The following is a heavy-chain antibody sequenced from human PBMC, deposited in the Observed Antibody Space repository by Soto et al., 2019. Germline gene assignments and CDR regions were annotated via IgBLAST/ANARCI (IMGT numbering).Heavy chain of an antibody. CDR2: MSGTGGGT. D-gene: IGHD6-19*01. Sequence: EVQLLESGGGLVQPGGSLRLSCAASGFIFSTYGMSWVRQAPGKGLEWVSAMSGTGGGTYYADSVKGRFTISRDNSKNTLYLQMNSLRAEDTAVYYCAKGTSWRSGWYYDAFDVWGQGTMVTVSS. J-gene: IGHJ3*01. CDR3: AKGTSWRSGWYYDAFDV. CDR1: GFIFSTYG. V-gene: IGHV3-23*01.